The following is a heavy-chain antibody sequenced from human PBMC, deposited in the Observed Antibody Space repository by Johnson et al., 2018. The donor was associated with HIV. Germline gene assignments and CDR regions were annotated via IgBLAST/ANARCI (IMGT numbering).Heavy chain of an antibody. CDR1: GFTFSSYA. CDR2: ISYDGSNK. J-gene: IGHJ3*02. D-gene: IGHD4-17*01. CDR3: ALTDYGDYPQRVPDAFDI. Sequence: QVQLVESGGGVVQPGRSLRLSCAASGFTFSSYAMHWVRQAPGQGLEWVAVISYDGSNKYYADSVKGRFTISRDNSKNTLYLQMNSLRAEDTAVYYCALTDYGDYPQRVPDAFDIWGQGTMVTVSS. V-gene: IGHV3-30*04.